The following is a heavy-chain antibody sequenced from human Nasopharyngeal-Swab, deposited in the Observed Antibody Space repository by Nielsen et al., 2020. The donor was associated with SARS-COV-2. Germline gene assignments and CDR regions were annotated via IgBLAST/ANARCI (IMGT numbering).Heavy chain of an antibody. D-gene: IGHD3-10*02. V-gene: IGHV3-20*04. CDR3: ASDSPAMFAY. CDR1: GLTFSNYG. CDR2: ISWNGGSI. Sequence: GGSLRLSCAASGLTFSNYGIHWVRQAPGKGLEWVSGISWNGGSIGYADSVKGRFTISRDNAKNSLYLQMNSLRAEDTAVYYCASDSPAMFAYWGQGTLVTVSS. J-gene: IGHJ4*02.